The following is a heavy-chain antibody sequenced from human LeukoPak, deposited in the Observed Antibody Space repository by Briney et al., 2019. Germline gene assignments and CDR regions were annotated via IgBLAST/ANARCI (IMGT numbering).Heavy chain of an antibody. CDR2: IKQDGSEK. CDR1: GFTFSSYW. V-gene: IGHV3-7*01. D-gene: IGHD2-15*01. CDR3: ARDSYCSGGRCYRLYYYYYYMDV. Sequence: GGSLRLSCAASGFTFSSYWMSWVRQAPGKGLEWVANIKQDGSEKYYVDSVKGRFTISRDNAKNSLYLQMNSLRAEETAVYYCARDSYCSGGRCYRLYYYYYYMDVWGKGTTVTISS. J-gene: IGHJ6*03.